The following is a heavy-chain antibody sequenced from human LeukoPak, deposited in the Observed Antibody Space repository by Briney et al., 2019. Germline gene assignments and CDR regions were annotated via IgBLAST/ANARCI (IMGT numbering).Heavy chain of an antibody. CDR1: GFTFSSYS. D-gene: IGHD4-23*01. Sequence: GGSLRLSCAASGFTFSSYSMNWVRQAPGKGLEWVANIREDGGHKNYVDSVQGRFTISRDNAKNSLFLQMDSLRVDDTAVYYCARDGRGGHNDFWGQGNLITVSS. CDR3: ARDGRGGHNDF. V-gene: IGHV3-7*01. J-gene: IGHJ4*02. CDR2: IREDGGHK.